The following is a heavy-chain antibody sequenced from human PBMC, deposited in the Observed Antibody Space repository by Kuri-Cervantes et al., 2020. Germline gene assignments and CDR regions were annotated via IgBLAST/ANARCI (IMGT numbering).Heavy chain of an antibody. CDR1: GDSISRSSYY. CDR2: IYYSGST. D-gene: IGHD5-18*01. CDR3: ARSGGIQLWSSGLDY. Sequence: SETLSLTCTVSGDSISRSSYYWGWIRQPPGKGLEWIGSIYYSGSTYYNPSLKSRVTISVDTSKNQFSLKLSSVTAADTAVYYCARSGGIQLWSSGLDYWGQGTLVTVSS. J-gene: IGHJ4*02. V-gene: IGHV4-39*01.